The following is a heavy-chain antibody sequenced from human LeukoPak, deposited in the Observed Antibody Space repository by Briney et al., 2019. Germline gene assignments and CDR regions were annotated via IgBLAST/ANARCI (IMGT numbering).Heavy chain of an antibody. D-gene: IGHD6-13*01. Sequence: PGGSLRLSCAASGFTFSSYSMNWVRQAPGKVLEWVSSISSSSSYIYYADSVKGRFTISRDNAKNSLYLQMNSLRAEDTAVYYCARDSSSWYNYGMDVWGKGTTVTVSS. CDR1: GFTFSSYS. CDR2: ISSSSSYI. J-gene: IGHJ6*04. V-gene: IGHV3-21*01. CDR3: ARDSSSWYNYGMDV.